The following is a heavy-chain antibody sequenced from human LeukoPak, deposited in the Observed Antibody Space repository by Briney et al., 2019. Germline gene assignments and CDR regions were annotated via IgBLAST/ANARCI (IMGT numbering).Heavy chain of an antibody. V-gene: IGHV4-61*01. CDR1: GGSISSGSYY. CDR2: TYSSGST. CDR3: ARVFDSGSQAYFYYMDV. D-gene: IGHD3-10*01. J-gene: IGHJ6*03. Sequence: PSETLSLTCTVSGGSISSGSYYWSWIRQPPGKGLEWIGYTYSSGSTNYNPSLKSRVTMSVDTSKNQFSLKVSSVTAADTAVYYCARVFDSGSQAYFYYMDVWGKGTTVTIFS.